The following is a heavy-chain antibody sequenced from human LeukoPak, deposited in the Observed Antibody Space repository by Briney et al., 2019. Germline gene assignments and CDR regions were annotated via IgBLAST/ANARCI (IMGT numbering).Heavy chain of an antibody. CDR1: GYSFILYG. CDR2: ISTSTGDT. D-gene: IGHD1-26*01. CDR3: ARGGRWELPRPYAFDV. V-gene: IGHV1-18*01. Sequence: ASVKVSCKTSGYSFILYGISWVRQAPGQGPEWMGWISTSTGDTKYTQKFQGRVTLTTDTSTSTAYMELRTLRSDDTAVYYCARGGRWELPRPYAFDVWGQGTVVTVSS. J-gene: IGHJ3*01.